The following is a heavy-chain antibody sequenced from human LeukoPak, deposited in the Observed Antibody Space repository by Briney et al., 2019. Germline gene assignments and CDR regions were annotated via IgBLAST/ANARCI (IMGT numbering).Heavy chain of an antibody. CDR1: GYTFTSYG. V-gene: IGHV1-18*01. CDR3: ARDHFAVAGTDAFDI. J-gene: IGHJ3*02. CDR2: ISAYNGNT. D-gene: IGHD6-19*01. Sequence: VSVKVSCKASGYTFTSYGISWVRQAPGQGLEWMGWISAYNGNTNYAQKLQGRVTMTTDTSTSTAYMELRSLRSDDTAVYYCARDHFAVAGTDAFDIWGQGTMVTVFS.